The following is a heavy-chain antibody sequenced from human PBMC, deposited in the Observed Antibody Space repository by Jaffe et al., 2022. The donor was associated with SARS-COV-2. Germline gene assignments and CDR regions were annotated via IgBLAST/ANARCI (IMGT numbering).Heavy chain of an antibody. V-gene: IGHV3-21*01. CDR1: GFTFSSYS. J-gene: IGHJ5*02. CDR2: ISSSSSYI. D-gene: IGHD3-9*01. CDR3: ARVIRKELRYFDWLNWFDP. Sequence: EVQLVESGGGLVKPGGSLRLSCAASGFTFSSYSMNWVRQAPGKGLEWVSSISSSSSYIYYADSVKGRFTISRDNAKNSLYLQMNSLRAEDTAVYYCARVIRKELRYFDWLNWFDPWGQGTLVTVSS.